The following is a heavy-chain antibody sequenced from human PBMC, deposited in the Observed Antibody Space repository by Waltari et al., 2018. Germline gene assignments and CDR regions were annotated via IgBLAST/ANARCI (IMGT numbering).Heavy chain of an antibody. J-gene: IGHJ6*02. CDR1: GYSFTSYW. CDR3: ARHQVGATPGYYVMDV. V-gene: IGHV5-51*01. D-gene: IGHD1-26*01. CDR2: IFPVVSCT. Sequence: EVQLVQSGAEVKKPGESLKISCKGSGYSFTSYWIGWVRQMPGKGLELVWIIFPVVSCTGYTPSFQGPFTISADNSISTSYLQWSSLRASDTAMYYCARHQVGATPGYYVMDVWGQGTTVTVSS.